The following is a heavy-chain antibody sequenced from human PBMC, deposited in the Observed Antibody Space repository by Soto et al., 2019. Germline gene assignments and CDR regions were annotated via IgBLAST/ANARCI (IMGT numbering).Heavy chain of an antibody. D-gene: IGHD2-8*01. CDR3: AQDSEDIVLMVYAIPIY. CDR1: GFTFSSYA. V-gene: IGHV3-23*01. Sequence: EVQLLESGGGLVQPGGSLRLSCAASGFTFSSYAMSWVRQAPGKGLEWVSAISGSGGSTYYADSVKGRFTISRDNSKNTLYLQINSLRAEDTAVYSCAQDSEDIVLMVYAIPIYWGQGTLVTVSS. CDR2: ISGSGGST. J-gene: IGHJ4*02.